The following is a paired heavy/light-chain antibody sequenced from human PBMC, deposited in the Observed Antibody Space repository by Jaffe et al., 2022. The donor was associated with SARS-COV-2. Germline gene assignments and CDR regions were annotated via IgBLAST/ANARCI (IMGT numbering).Heavy chain of an antibody. V-gene: IGHV1-2*06. D-gene: IGHD3-22*01. Sequence: QVQLVQSGAEVKKPGASVKVSCKASGYTFTGYYMHWVRQAPGQGLEWMGRINCKTGVTDYAQKFQGRVTMTRDTSISTAYMELSRLRSDDTALYYCARPYYYDTNNYYNSCPLDNWGQGTLVTVSS. CDR1: GYTFTGYY. CDR3: ARPYYYDTNNYYNSCPLDN. J-gene: IGHJ4*02. CDR2: INCKTGVT.
Light chain of an antibody. CDR3: SSYTSSSTFVV. Sequence: QSALTQPASVSGSPGQSITISCTGTSSDVGGYNYVSWYQQHPGKAPKLVIYEVSNRPSGVPARFSGSKSGNTASLTISGLRTEDEADYHCSSYTSSSTFVVFGGGTKLTVL. CDR2: EVS. CDR1: SSDVGGYNY. J-gene: IGLJ2*01. V-gene: IGLV2-14*03.